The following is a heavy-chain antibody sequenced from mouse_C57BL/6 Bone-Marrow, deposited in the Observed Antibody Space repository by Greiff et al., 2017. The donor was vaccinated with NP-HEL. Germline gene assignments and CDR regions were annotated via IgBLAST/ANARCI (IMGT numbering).Heavy chain of an antibody. CDR2: IYPRDGST. CDR3: ARRGYGNYGWYFGG. J-gene: IGHJ1*03. Sequence: QVQLKQSGPELVKPGASVKLSCKASGYTFTSYDINWVKQRPGQGLEWIGWIYPRDGSTKYNEKFKGKATLTVDTSSSTAYMQLHSPTSEDSAVYVWARRGYGNYGWYFGGWGTGTTVTVSS. V-gene: IGHV1-85*01. CDR1: GYTFTSYD. D-gene: IGHD2-1*01.